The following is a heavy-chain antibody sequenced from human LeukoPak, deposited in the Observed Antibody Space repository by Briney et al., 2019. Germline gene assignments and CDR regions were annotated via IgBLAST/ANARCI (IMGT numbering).Heavy chain of an antibody. CDR2: ISAYNGNT. CDR1: GYTFTSYG. V-gene: IGHV1-18*01. D-gene: IGHD5-18*01. J-gene: IGHJ6*02. CDR3: ARAPPRGYSYLFDP. Sequence: ASVTVSCKASGYTFTSYGISWVRQAPGQGLEWMGGISAYNGNTNYAQKLQGRVTMTTDTSTSTAYMELRSLRSDDTAVYYCARAPPRGYSYLFDPWGQGTTVTVSS.